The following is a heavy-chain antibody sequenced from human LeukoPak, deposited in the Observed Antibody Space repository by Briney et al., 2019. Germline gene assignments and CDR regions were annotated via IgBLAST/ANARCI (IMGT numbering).Heavy chain of an antibody. D-gene: IGHD5-18*01. CDR2: ISAYNGNT. CDR3: ATSRGYSYGDYFDY. V-gene: IGHV1-18*04. Sequence: ASVKVSCKASGYTFTSYGISRVRQAPGQGLEWMGWISAYNGNTNYAQKLQGRVTMTTDTSTSTAYMELRSLRSDDTAVYYCATSRGYSYGDYFDYWGQGTLVTVSS. J-gene: IGHJ4*02. CDR1: GYTFTSYG.